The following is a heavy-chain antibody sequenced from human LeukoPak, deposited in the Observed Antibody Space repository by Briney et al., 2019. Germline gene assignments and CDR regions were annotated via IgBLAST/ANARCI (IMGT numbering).Heavy chain of an antibody. J-gene: IGHJ3*02. CDR1: GGSISSSSYY. Sequence: PSETLSLTCTVSGGSISSSSYYWGWIRQPPGKGLEWIGSIYYSGSTYYNPSLKSRVTISVDTSKNQFSLKLSSVTAADTAVYYCARGRSYSSWYSDDAFDIWGQGTMVTVSS. CDR3: ARGRSYSSWYSDDAFDI. V-gene: IGHV4-39*07. D-gene: IGHD6-13*01. CDR2: IYYSGST.